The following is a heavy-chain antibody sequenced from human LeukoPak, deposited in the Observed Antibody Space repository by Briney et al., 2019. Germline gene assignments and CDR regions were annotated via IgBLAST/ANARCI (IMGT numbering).Heavy chain of an antibody. Sequence: KASETLSLTCTVSGGSISSSYWSWIRLPAGKGLEWIGRIYSSGSNNYTPSLKTRVTMSVDTSKNQFSLRLSSVTAADTAVYYCAREGFLDAFDIWGQGTLVTVSS. CDR3: AREGFLDAFDI. J-gene: IGHJ3*02. V-gene: IGHV4-4*07. CDR2: IYSSGSN. D-gene: IGHD3-10*01. CDR1: GGSISSSY.